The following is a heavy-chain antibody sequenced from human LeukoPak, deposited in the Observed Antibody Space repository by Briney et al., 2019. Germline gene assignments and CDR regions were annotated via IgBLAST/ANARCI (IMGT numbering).Heavy chain of an antibody. CDR3: ARGHSSSFYYYFDY. CDR2: INPNSGGT. Sequence: ASVKVSCKASGYTFTGYYMHWVRQAPGQGLEWMGWINPNSGGTNYAQKFQGRVTITADDSTSTAYMEMSSLRSEDTAVYYCARGHSSSFYYYFDYWGQGTLVTVSS. V-gene: IGHV1-2*02. CDR1: GYTFTGYY. J-gene: IGHJ4*02. D-gene: IGHD3-22*01.